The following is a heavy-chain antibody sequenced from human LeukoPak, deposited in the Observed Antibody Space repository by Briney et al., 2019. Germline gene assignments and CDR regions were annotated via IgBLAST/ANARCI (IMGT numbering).Heavy chain of an antibody. CDR2: ISYDGSNK. V-gene: IGHV3-30-3*01. J-gene: IGHJ4*02. D-gene: IGHD6-13*01. Sequence: GRSLRLSCAASGFTFSSYAMHWVRQAPGKGLEWVAVISYDGSNKYYADSVKGRFTISRDNSKNTLYLQMNSLRAEDTAVYYCARDNGAAAPFDYWGRGTLVTVSS. CDR3: ARDNGAAAPFDY. CDR1: GFTFSSYA.